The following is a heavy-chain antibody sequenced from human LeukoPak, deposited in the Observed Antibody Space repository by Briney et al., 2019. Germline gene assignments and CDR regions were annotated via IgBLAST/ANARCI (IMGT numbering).Heavy chain of an antibody. V-gene: IGHV1-69*05. Sequence: GASVKVSCKASGGTFSSYAISWVRQAPGQGLEWMGGIIPIFGTANYAQKFQGRVTITTDESASTAYMELSSLRSEDTAVYYCASVVFIAARPVYFDYWGQGTLVTVSS. CDR1: GGTFSSYA. D-gene: IGHD6-6*01. CDR3: ASVVFIAARPVYFDY. J-gene: IGHJ4*02. CDR2: IIPIFGTA.